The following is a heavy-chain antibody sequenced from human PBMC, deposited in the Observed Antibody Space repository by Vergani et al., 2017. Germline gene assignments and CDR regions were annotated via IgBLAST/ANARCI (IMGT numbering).Heavy chain of an antibody. CDR3: ARGRTDRMYSSSSEFDP. CDR2: TYYRSKWYN. V-gene: IGHV6-1*01. CDR1: GDSVSSNSTA. J-gene: IGHJ5*02. Sequence: QVQLQQSGPGLVKPSQTLSLTCAISGDSVSSNSTAWNWIRQSPSRGLEWLGRTYYRSKWYNDYAVSVKSRITINPDTSKNQFSLQLNSVTPEDTAVYYCARGRTDRMYSSSSEFDPWGQGTLVTVSS. D-gene: IGHD6-13*01.